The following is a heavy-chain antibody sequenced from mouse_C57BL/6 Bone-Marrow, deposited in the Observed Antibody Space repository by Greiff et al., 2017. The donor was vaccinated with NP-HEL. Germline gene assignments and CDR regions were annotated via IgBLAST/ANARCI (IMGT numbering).Heavy chain of an antibody. V-gene: IGHV1-55*01. CDR2: IYPGSGST. CDR3: ARGTTVVAIRPHWYFDV. J-gene: IGHJ1*03. Sequence: QVQLQQPGAELVKPGASVKMSCKASGYTFTSYWITWVKQRPGQGLEWIGDIYPGSGSTNYNEKFKSKATLTVDTSSSTAYMQLSSLTSEDSAVYYCARGTTVVAIRPHWYFDVWGTGTTVTVSS. D-gene: IGHD1-1*01. CDR1: GYTFTSYW.